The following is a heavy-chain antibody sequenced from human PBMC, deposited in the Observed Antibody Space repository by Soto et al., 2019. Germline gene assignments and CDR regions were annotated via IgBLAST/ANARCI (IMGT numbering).Heavy chain of an antibody. V-gene: IGHV3-72*01. Sequence: EVQLVASGGGLVQPGGSLRVSCAASGFTFSDHYMDWVRQAPGKGLEWVGRIIKRANSYTTEYAASVRGRFTIPRDDSKNSLYLQMNSLKTEDSAVYFCAKTPRYCSSASCYLDSWGQGTMVTVSS. CDR3: AKTPRYCSSASCYLDS. CDR1: GFTFSDHY. D-gene: IGHD2-2*01. CDR2: IIKRANSYTT. J-gene: IGHJ4*02.